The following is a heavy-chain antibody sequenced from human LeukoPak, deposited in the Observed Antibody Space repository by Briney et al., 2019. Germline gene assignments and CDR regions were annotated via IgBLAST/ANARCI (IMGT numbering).Heavy chain of an antibody. CDR2: IYPGDSDT. V-gene: IGHV5-51*01. CDR1: GYSFTTYW. Sequence: GESLKISCKGSGYSFTTYWIGWVRQMPGKGLEWMGIIYPGDSDTRYSPSFQGQVTISADKSISTAYLQWSSLKASDTAMYYCAGTDYYDSSGYYYPPSLGYWGQGTLVTVSS. D-gene: IGHD3-22*01. J-gene: IGHJ4*02. CDR3: AGTDYYDSSGYYYPPSLGY.